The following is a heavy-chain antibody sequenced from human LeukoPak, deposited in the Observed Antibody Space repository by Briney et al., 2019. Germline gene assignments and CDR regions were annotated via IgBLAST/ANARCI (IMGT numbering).Heavy chain of an antibody. D-gene: IGHD5-18*01. CDR3: AQPGGYSYGFYYYGMDV. CDR2: IIPIFGTA. J-gene: IGHJ6*02. Sequence: SVKASCKASGGTFSSYAISWVRQAPGQGLEWMGGIIPIFGTANYAQKFQGRVTITADESTSTAYMELSSLRSEDTAVYYCAQPGGYSYGFYYYGMDVWGQGTTVTVSS. V-gene: IGHV1-69*13. CDR1: GGTFSSYA.